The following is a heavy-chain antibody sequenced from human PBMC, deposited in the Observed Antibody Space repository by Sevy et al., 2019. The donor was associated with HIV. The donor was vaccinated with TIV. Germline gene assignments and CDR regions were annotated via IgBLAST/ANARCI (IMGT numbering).Heavy chain of an antibody. CDR2: ISGNGANT. CDR3: ARTLAFYYGMDV. Sequence: GGSLRLSCVASGFTFNIYAMSWVHQAPGKGLEWVSSISGNGANTNNAASVKGRFTTSRDNSKNTLFLQMDSLRAEDTAIYYCARTLAFYYGMDVWGQGTTVTVSS. J-gene: IGHJ6*02. V-gene: IGHV3-23*01. CDR1: GFTFNIYA.